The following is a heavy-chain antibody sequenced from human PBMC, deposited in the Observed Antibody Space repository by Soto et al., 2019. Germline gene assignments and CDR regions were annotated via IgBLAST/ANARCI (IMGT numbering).Heavy chain of an antibody. V-gene: IGHV1-69*13. CDR1: GGTFSSYA. Sequence: SVKVSCKASGGTFSSYAISWVRQAPGQGLEWMGGIIPIFGTANYAQKFQGRVTITADESTSTAYMELSSLRSEDTAVYYCARGLTGTRYYYYYGMDVWGQGTTVTVSS. D-gene: IGHD1-7*01. J-gene: IGHJ6*02. CDR3: ARGLTGTRYYYYYGMDV. CDR2: IIPIFGTA.